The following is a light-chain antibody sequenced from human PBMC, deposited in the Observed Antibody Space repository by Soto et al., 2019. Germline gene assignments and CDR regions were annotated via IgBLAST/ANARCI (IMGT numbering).Light chain of an antibody. CDR1: SSDVGTYTY. CDR3: SSYTGSSSLYV. J-gene: IGLJ1*01. V-gene: IGLV2-14*01. CDR2: EVS. Sequence: QSALTQPASVSGSPGQSITISCTWTSSDVGTYTYVSWYQQHPGKAPKLMIYEVSNRPSGVSNRFSGSKSGNTASLTISGLQAEDEADYYCSSYTGSSSLYVFGTGTKVTVL.